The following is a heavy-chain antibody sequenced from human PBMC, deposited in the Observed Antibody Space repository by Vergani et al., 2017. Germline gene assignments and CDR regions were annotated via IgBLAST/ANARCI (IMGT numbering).Heavy chain of an antibody. V-gene: IGHV3-53*04. D-gene: IGHD2-2*01. CDR1: GFTVSSNY. Sequence: EVQLVESGGGLVQPGGSLRLSCAASGFTVSSNYMSWVRQAPGKGLEWVSVIYSGGSTYYADSVKCRFTIPRHNSKNTLYLQMNSLRAEDTAVYYCAREGVVPAACFDYWGQGTLVTVSS. CDR3: AREGVVPAACFDY. CDR2: IYSGGST. J-gene: IGHJ4*02.